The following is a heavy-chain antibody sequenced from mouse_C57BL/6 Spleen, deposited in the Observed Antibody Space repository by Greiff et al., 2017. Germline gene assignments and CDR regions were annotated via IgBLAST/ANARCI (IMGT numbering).Heavy chain of an antibody. CDR2: FYPGSGSI. CDR1: GYTFTEYT. V-gene: IGHV1-62-2*01. Sequence: VQLQQSGAELVKPGASVKLSCKASGYTFTEYTIHWVKQRSGQGLEWIGWFYPGSGSIKYNEKFKDKATLTADKSSSTVYMELSRLTSEDSAVYFCARPEVDYYYGSSFFDYWGQGTTLTVSS. D-gene: IGHD1-1*01. CDR3: ARPEVDYYYGSSFFDY. J-gene: IGHJ2*01.